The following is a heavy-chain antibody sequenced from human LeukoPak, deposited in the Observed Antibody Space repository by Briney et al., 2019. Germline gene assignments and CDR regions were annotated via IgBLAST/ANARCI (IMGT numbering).Heavy chain of an antibody. CDR3: ARRNILWDAFDI. CDR1: GGSISSSSYY. J-gene: IGHJ3*02. V-gene: IGHV4-39*07. D-gene: IGHD2-21*01. Sequence: NPSETLSLTCTVSGGSISSSSYYWGWIRQPPGKGLEWIGSIYYSGSTNYNPSLKSRVTISVDTSKNQFSLKLSSVTAADTAVYYCARRNILWDAFDIWGQGTMVTVSS. CDR2: IYYSGST.